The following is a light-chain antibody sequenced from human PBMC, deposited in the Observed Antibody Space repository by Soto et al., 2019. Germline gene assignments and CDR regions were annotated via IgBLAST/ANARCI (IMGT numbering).Light chain of an antibody. V-gene: IGKV3-20*01. CDR1: QTVTTY. Sequence: ETVLTQSPGTLSLSPGERATLSCRASQTVTTYLAWYQQKPGQAPRLLVFGASSRATGVPDRFSGSGSGTDFTLTISGLEPEDFALYYCQQYHNSPLTFGQGTKVEIK. J-gene: IGKJ1*01. CDR3: QQYHNSPLT. CDR2: GAS.